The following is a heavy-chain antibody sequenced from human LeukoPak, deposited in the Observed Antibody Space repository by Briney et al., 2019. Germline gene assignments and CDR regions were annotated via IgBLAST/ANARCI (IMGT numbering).Heavy chain of an antibody. CDR3: ARSGITTIPNFDY. J-gene: IGHJ4*02. V-gene: IGHV1-2*02. CDR1: GYTFSGYY. Sequence: VASVKVSCKASGYTFSGYYIHWVRQAPGQGLEWMGWINPNSGATNNAQKFQGRVTVNRDRSISTVYMELNKLRADDTAVYYCARSGITTIPNFDYWGQGSLVTVSS. CDR2: INPNSGAT. D-gene: IGHD5-12*01.